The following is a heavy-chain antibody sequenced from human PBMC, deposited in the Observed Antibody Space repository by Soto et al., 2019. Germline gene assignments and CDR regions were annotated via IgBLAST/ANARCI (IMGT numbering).Heavy chain of an antibody. D-gene: IGHD3-3*01. Sequence: PSETLSLTCAVYGGSFSGYYWSWIRQPPGKGLECIVYIYYSGSTNSNPSLKSRVTISVDTSKNQFFLKLSSVTAADTAVYYCARDSREMSDYDFWSGYNWFDPWGQGTLVTVSS. V-gene: IGHV4-34*11. J-gene: IGHJ5*02. CDR2: IYYSGST. CDR1: GGSFSGYY. CDR3: ARDSREMSDYDFWSGYNWFDP.